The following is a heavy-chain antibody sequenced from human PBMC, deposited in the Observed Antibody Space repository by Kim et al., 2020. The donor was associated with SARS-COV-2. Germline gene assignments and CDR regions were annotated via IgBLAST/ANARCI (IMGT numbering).Heavy chain of an antibody. CDR3: TRPHPQFGTWFDP. Sequence: GGSLRLSCAASGFTFSGSAFHWVRQASGKGLEWVGRIRTKANSYATEYAAAVKGRFTISRDDSKNMVYLQMNNLKTEDTAVYYCTRPHPQFGTWFDPWGQGTLVTVSS. D-gene: IGHD1-1*01. V-gene: IGHV3-73*01. J-gene: IGHJ5*02. CDR2: IRTKANSYAT. CDR1: GFTFSGSA.